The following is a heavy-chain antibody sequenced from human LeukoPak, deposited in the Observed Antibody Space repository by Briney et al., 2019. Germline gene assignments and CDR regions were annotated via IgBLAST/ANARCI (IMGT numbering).Heavy chain of an antibody. Sequence: SEILSLTCTVSGGSISSYYWSWIRQPPGKGLEWIGYIYYSGSTNYNPSLKSRVTISVDTSKNQFSLKLSSVTAADTAVYYCATRHSIGYYASPAPFDIWGQGTMVTVSS. CDR1: GGSISSYY. CDR3: ATRHSIGYYASPAPFDI. CDR2: IYYSGST. V-gene: IGHV4-59*01. D-gene: IGHD3-22*01. J-gene: IGHJ3*02.